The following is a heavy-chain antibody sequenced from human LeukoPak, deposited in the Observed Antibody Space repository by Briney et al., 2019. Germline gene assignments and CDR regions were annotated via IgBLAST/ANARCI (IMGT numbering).Heavy chain of an antibody. CDR1: GFTFSSYW. Sequence: PGGPLRLSCAASGFTFSSYWMHWVRQAPGKGLVWVSRINSDGSSTSYADSVKGRFTISRDNAKNTLYLQMNSLRAEDTAVYYCARGVYGSGRFDYWGQGTLVTVSS. CDR3: ARGVYGSGRFDY. V-gene: IGHV3-74*01. J-gene: IGHJ4*02. CDR2: INSDGSST. D-gene: IGHD3-10*01.